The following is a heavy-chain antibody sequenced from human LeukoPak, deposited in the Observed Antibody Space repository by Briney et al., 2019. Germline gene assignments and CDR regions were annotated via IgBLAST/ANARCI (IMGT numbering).Heavy chain of an antibody. CDR3: ARDTAPIAVAVWFDP. V-gene: IGHV1-2*02. CDR1: GYTFTGYY. D-gene: IGHD6-19*01. Sequence: GASVKVSCKASGYTFTGYYMHWVRQAPGQGLEWMGWINPNSGGTNYAQKFQGRVTMTRDTSISTAYMELSRLRSDDTAVYYCARDTAPIAVAVWFDPWGQGTLVTVSS. J-gene: IGHJ5*02. CDR2: INPNSGGT.